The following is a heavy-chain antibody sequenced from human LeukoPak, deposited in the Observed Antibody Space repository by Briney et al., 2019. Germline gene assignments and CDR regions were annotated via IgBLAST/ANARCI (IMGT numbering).Heavy chain of an antibody. V-gene: IGHV3-30-3*01. D-gene: IGHD6-13*01. CDR1: GFAFSSYA. CDR2: VSYDGGSK. CDR3: ARVKGGIAAAGNYFDY. J-gene: IGHJ4*02. Sequence: GGSLRLSCAASGFAFSSYAMHWVHQGPGKGLEWVALVSYDGGSKYYADSVKGRITISRDNSKNTLHLQMNSLRTEDTAVYYCARVKGGIAAAGNYFDYWGQGTLVTVSS.